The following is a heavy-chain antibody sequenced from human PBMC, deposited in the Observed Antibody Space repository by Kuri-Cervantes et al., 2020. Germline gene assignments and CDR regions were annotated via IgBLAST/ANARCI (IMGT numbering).Heavy chain of an antibody. CDR2: IYWDDDK. Sequence: SGPTLVKPTQTLTLTCTFSGFSLNTTGVGVGWIRQPPGKALEWLALIYWDDDKRYSPSLKSRLTITKDTSKNQVVLTMTYMDPVDTATYYCAHRRGLDDFDYWGQGTLVTVSS. CDR3: AHRRGLDDFDY. CDR1: GFSLNTTGVG. V-gene: IGHV2-5*02. J-gene: IGHJ4*02. D-gene: IGHD6-19*01.